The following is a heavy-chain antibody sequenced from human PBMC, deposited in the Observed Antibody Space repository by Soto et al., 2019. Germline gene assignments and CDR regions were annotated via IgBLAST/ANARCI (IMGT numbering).Heavy chain of an antibody. Sequence: AGGSLRLSCAASGFTFSSYAMHCVRQAPGKGLEWVAVISYDGSNKYYADSVKGRFTISRDNSKNTLYLQMNSLRPEDTAVFYCATLVETAVDDWDPSASENWFDPWGQGTLVTVSS. D-gene: IGHD5-18*01. CDR1: GFTFSSYA. V-gene: IGHV3-30-3*01. J-gene: IGHJ5*02. CDR3: ATLVETAVDDWDPSASENWFDP. CDR2: ISYDGSNK.